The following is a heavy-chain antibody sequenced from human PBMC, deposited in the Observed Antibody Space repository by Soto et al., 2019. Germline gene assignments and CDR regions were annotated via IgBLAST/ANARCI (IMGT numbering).Heavy chain of an antibody. Sequence: TGGSLRLSCVASGFTFSTYTMSWVRQAPGKGLEWVSVISGSGGSPSYADSVQGRFSIYRDNSKNTLYLQMNSLRGDDTAMYYCTTGGVTTGYWGQGTLVTVSS. D-gene: IGHD2-8*02. CDR2: ISGSGGSP. CDR1: GFTFSTYT. J-gene: IGHJ4*02. V-gene: IGHV3-23*01. CDR3: TTGGVTTGY.